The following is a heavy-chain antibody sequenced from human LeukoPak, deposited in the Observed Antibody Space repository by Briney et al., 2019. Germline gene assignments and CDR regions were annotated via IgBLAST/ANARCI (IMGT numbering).Heavy chain of an antibody. V-gene: IGHV1-2*02. CDR3: ARDKIAVAGLPFDY. CDR2: FNPNSGGT. J-gene: IGHJ4*02. Sequence: ASVKVSCKASGYTFTGYYMHWVREAPGQGLEWMGGFNPNSGGTNYAQKFQGRVTMTRDTSISTAYMELSRLRSDDTAVYYCARDKIAVAGLPFDYWGQGTLVTVSS. D-gene: IGHD6-19*01. CDR1: GYTFTGYY.